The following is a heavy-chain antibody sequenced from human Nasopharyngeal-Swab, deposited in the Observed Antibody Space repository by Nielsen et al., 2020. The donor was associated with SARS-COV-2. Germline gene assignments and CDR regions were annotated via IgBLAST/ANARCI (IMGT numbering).Heavy chain of an antibody. CDR1: GFTFDAYA. Sequence: GGSLRLSCAASGFTFDAYAMHWVRQAPGKGLEWVPGISWNSGSIGYADSVKGRFTISRDNAKNSLYLQMNSLRAEDTALYYCAKLLSDYGDYGGGDYWGQGTLVTVSS. D-gene: IGHD4-17*01. J-gene: IGHJ4*02. V-gene: IGHV3-9*01. CDR3: AKLLSDYGDYGGGDY. CDR2: ISWNSGSI.